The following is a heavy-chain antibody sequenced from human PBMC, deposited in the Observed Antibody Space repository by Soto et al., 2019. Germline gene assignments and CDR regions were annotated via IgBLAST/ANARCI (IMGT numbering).Heavy chain of an antibody. CDR3: ARRSYYDTGSQTYDY. CDR1: GFSLNTRGVG. Sequence: QITLKESGPALVKPTQTLTLTCSFSGFSLNTRGVGVGWIRQPPGKALEWLTVVYWDDDKPFSPSLKSWLTITKAAPKDQVVLTMTNVDTVDTATYYCARRSYYDTGSQTYDYWGQGTLVTVSS. D-gene: IGHD3-22*01. CDR2: VYWDDDK. V-gene: IGHV2-5*02. J-gene: IGHJ4*02.